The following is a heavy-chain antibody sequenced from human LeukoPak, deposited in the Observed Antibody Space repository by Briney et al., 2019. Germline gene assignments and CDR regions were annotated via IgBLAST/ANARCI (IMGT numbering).Heavy chain of an antibody. J-gene: IGHJ4*02. CDR2: IYSGGST. Sequence: GRSLTLSCAASGFTFSNFGMHWVRQAPGKGLEWVSVIYSGGSTYYADSVKGRFTISRDNSKNTLYLQMNSLRAEDTAVYYCARGAYGRHGHIDYWGQGTLVTVSS. V-gene: IGHV3-53*01. CDR1: GFTFSNFG. CDR3: ARGAYGRHGHIDY. D-gene: IGHD4-17*01.